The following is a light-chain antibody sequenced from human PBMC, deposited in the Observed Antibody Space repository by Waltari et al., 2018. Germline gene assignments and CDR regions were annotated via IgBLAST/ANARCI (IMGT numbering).Light chain of an antibody. CDR3: QSYDSSLSGRV. J-gene: IGLJ2*01. CDR2: VNS. CDR1: SSNIGAGYD. Sequence: QSVLTQPPSVSGAPGQRVTISCTGNSSNIGAGYDVHWYQLLPGTAPKLPIYVNSRRPSGVPDRFSGSRSGTSASLAITGRRPEDEADYYCQSYDSSLSGRVFGGGTKLTVL. V-gene: IGLV1-40*01.